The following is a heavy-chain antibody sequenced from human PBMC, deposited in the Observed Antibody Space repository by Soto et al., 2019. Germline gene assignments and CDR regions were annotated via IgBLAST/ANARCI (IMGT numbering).Heavy chain of an antibody. CDR3: ARIMSPWYYYYGMDV. Sequence: GSGPTLVNPTQTLTLTCTFSGFSLSTSGMCVSWIRQPPGKALEWLALIDWDDDKYYSTSLKTRLTISKDTSKNQVVLTMTNMDPVDTATYYCARIMSPWYYYYGMDVWGQGTTVTVS. J-gene: IGHJ6*02. CDR2: IDWDDDK. V-gene: IGHV2-70*01. CDR1: GFSLSTSGMC.